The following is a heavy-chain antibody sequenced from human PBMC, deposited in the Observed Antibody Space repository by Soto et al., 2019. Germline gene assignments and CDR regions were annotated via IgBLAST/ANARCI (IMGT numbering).Heavy chain of an antibody. D-gene: IGHD2-8*01. V-gene: IGHV3-23*01. Sequence: EVQLLESGGGLVQPGGSLRLSCAASGFTFSSYAMSWVRQAPGKGLEWVSAMSGSGGSTYYADSVKGRFTISRDNSKNTLDLQMNSLRAEDTAVYYGANDSHGRCLYYYGMDVWGQGTTVTVSS. CDR1: GFTFSSYA. CDR2: MSGSGGST. CDR3: ANDSHGRCLYYYGMDV. J-gene: IGHJ6*02.